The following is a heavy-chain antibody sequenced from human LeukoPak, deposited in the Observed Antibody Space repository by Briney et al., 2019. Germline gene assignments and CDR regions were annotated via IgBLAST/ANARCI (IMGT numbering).Heavy chain of an antibody. D-gene: IGHD1-7*01. J-gene: IGHJ5*02. CDR2: FDPEDGET. V-gene: IGHV1-24*01. CDR3: ARDPTGTTSGSFDP. CDR1: GYTLTELS. Sequence: ASVKVSCKVSGYTLTELSMHWVRQAPGKGLEWTGGFDPEDGETIYAQKFQGRVTMTEDTSTDTAYMELSSLRSEDTAVYYCARDPTGTTSGSFDPWGQGTLVTVSS.